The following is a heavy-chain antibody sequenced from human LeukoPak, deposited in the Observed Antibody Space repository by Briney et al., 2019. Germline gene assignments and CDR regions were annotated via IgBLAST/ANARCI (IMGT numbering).Heavy chain of an antibody. D-gene: IGHD4-11*01. CDR1: GGSISSYY. J-gene: IGHJ6*03. Sequence: SETLSLTCTVSGGSISSYYWSWIRQPPGKGLEWIGYIYYSGSTYYNPSLKSRVTISVDTSKNQFSLKLSSVTAADTAVYYCASYSPYYMDVWGKGTTVTVSS. CDR3: ASYSPYYMDV. CDR2: IYYSGST. V-gene: IGHV4-59*06.